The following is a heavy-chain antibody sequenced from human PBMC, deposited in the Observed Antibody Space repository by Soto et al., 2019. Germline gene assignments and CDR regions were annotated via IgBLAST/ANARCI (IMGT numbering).Heavy chain of an antibody. CDR3: ARALGDDFWSGYQLSFDF. D-gene: IGHD3-3*01. Sequence: SVKVSCKASGGGNLRDYRTTWVRRAPGQGLEWMGRIIPKVGTANYAQNFQGRVTMTTDKSTSTVYMELSSLRSEDTAVYYCARALGDDFWSGYQLSFDFWGQGTLVTVSS. CDR1: GGGNLRDYR. CDR2: IIPKVGTA. J-gene: IGHJ4*02. V-gene: IGHV1-69*05.